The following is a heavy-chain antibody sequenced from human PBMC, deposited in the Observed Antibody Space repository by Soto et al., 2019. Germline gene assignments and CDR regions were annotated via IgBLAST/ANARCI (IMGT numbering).Heavy chain of an antibody. CDR1: GFTFISYG. Sequence: PGGSLRLSCAASGFTFISYGMHWVRQAPGKGLEWVAVISYDGSNKYYADSVKGRFTISRDNSKNTLYLQMNSLRAEDTAVYYCAKGAVTLTIDYWGQGTLVTVS. CDR2: ISYDGSNK. V-gene: IGHV3-30*18. J-gene: IGHJ4*02. CDR3: AKGAVTLTIDY. D-gene: IGHD4-4*01.